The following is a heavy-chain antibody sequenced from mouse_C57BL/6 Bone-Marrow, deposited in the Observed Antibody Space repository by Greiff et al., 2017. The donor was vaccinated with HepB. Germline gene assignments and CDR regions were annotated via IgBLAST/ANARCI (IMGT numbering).Heavy chain of an antibody. CDR1: GYTFTDYY. Sequence: EVQLQQSGPVLVKPGASVKMSCKASGYTFTDYYMNWVKQSHGKSLEWIGVINPYNGVTSYNQKFKGKATLTVDKSSSTAYMELNSLTSEDSAVYYCARLLLGFDYWGQGTTLTVSS. CDR2: INPYNGVT. CDR3: ARLLLGFDY. J-gene: IGHJ2*01. D-gene: IGHD3-1*01. V-gene: IGHV1-19*01.